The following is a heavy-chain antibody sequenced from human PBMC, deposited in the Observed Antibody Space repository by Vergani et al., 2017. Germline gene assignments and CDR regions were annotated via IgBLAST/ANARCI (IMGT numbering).Heavy chain of an antibody. J-gene: IGHJ6*02. CDR1: GYSFTSYW. D-gene: IGHD6-6*01. Sequence: EVQLVQSGAEVKKPGESLKISCKGSGYSFTSYWIGWVRQMPGKGLEWMGIIYPGDSDTRYSPSFQGQVTISADKSISTAYLQWSSLKASDTAMYYCARRKYSSSPLDYYYYGMDVWGQGTTVTVSS. CDR3: ARRKYSSSPLDYYYYGMDV. V-gene: IGHV5-51*01. CDR2: IYPGDSDT.